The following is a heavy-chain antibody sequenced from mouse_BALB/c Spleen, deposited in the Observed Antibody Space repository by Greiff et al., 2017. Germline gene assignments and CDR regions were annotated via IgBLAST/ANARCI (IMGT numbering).Heavy chain of an antibody. J-gene: IGHJ2*01. CDR1: GYTFTSYW. D-gene: IGHD1-2*01. Sequence: QVQLKQSGAELAKPGASVKMSCKASGYTFTSYWMHWVKQRPGQGLEWIGYINPSTGYTEYNQKFKDKATLTADKSSSTAYMQLSSLTSEDSAVYYCARFITTANDYWGQGTTLTVSS. V-gene: IGHV1-7*01. CDR3: ARFITTANDY. CDR2: INPSTGYT.